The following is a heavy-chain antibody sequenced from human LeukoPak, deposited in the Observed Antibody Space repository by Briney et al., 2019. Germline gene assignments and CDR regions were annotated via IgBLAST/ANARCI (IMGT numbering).Heavy chain of an antibody. D-gene: IGHD6-6*01. J-gene: IGHJ5*02. CDR3: ARDPESSSFNL. V-gene: IGHV3-7*01. Sequence: GGSLRLSCAASGFIFSSYWMGWVRQTPEKGLEFVANIDQGGSVRNYMDSVKGRFTISSDTANTSLYLEINRLSADATAVYYCARDPESSSFNLWGRGALVTVSS. CDR2: IDQGGSVR. CDR1: GFIFSSYW.